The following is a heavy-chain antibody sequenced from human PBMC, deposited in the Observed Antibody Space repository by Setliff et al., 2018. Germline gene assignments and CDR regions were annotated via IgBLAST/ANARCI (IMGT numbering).Heavy chain of an antibody. V-gene: IGHV4-34*01. CDR2: INPSGTT. CDR1: GGPFSDYY. D-gene: IGHD3-16*01. CDR3: RFWSYVYKNDY. J-gene: IGHJ4*02. Sequence: LSLTCTFYGGPFSDYYWGWARQTPGKGLEWIAEINPSGTTNYIPSLKSRLTISVDTSKRQFSLKLISVTAADTAVYYCRFWSYVYKNDYWAQGTLVTVSS.